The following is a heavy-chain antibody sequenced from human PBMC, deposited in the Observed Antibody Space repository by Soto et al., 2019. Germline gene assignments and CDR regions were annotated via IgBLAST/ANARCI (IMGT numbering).Heavy chain of an antibody. CDR2: IIPIFGTA. CDR3: ERLSLAGRPFDP. CDR1: GGTFSSYA. Sequence: QVQLVQSGAEVKKPGSSVKVSCKASGGTFSSYAISWVRQAPGQGLEWMGGIIPIFGTANYAQKFQRRVTITADEATSTAYMELSILRSEDTAVYYCERLSLAGRPFDPWGQGTLVTVSS. D-gene: IGHD6-6*01. V-gene: IGHV1-69*01. J-gene: IGHJ5*02.